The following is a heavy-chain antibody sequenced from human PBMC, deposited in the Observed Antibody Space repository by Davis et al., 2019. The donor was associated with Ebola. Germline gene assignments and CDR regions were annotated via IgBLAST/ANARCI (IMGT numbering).Heavy chain of an antibody. CDR1: VITFSNYA. Sequence: GESLKISCTDSVITFSNYAMTWVRQAPGKGLEWVSAISGSGGTTYYAGSVKGRFTVSRDNFKKTMYLQMNSLRAEDTAVYYCARSGLSFGVVKYHYGMDVWGKGTTVTVSS. V-gene: IGHV3-23*01. J-gene: IGHJ6*04. CDR3: ARSGLSFGVVKYHYGMDV. CDR2: ISGSGGTT. D-gene: IGHD3-3*01.